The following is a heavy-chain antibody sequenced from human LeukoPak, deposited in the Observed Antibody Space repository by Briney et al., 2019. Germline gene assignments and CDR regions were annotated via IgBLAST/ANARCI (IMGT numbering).Heavy chain of an antibody. CDR2: IYYSGST. J-gene: IGHJ5*02. Sequence: SETLSLTCTVSGGSISSDGYYWSWIRQHPGKGLEWIGHIYYSGSTYYNPSLKSRITISIDTSKNQFSLKLRSVTAADTAMYYCASYPFSRWFDPWGQGTLVTVSS. D-gene: IGHD3-16*02. V-gene: IGHV4-31*03. CDR1: GGSISSDGYY. CDR3: ASYPFSRWFDP.